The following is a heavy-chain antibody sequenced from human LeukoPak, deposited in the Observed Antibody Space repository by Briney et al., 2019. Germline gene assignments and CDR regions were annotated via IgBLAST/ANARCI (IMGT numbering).Heavy chain of an antibody. D-gene: IGHD3-3*01. V-gene: IGHV3-21*01. CDR3: ARPANFADGYYIDY. CDR1: GCTFSSYT. Sequence: GGSLRLSCAASGCTFSSYTMNWVRQAPGKGLEWVSSMSVSSRHKYYSDSLNGRFTISRENAKNSLYLQMNSLRTEDRAVHYCARPANFADGYYIDYWGQGTMVTVSS. J-gene: IGHJ4*02. CDR2: MSVSSRHK.